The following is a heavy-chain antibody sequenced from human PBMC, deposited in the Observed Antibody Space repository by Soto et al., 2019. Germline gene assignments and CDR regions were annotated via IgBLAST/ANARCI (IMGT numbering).Heavy chain of an antibody. CDR3: AKDLNRDILTGMPRRFDC. CDR2: ISGSGGST. V-gene: IGHV3-23*01. CDR1: GFTFSSYA. Sequence: EVQLLESGGGLVQPGGSLRLSCAASGFTFSSYAMSWVRQAPGKGLEWVSAISGSGGSTYYADSVKGRFTISRDNSKNTLYLQMNSLRAEDTAVYYCAKDLNRDILTGMPRRFDCWGQGTLVTVSS. J-gene: IGHJ4*02. D-gene: IGHD3-9*01.